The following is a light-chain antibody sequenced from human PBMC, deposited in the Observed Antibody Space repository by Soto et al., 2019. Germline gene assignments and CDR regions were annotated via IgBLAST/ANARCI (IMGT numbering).Light chain of an antibody. V-gene: IGLV2-14*01. CDR3: SSYASSGIEV. J-gene: IGLJ2*01. Sequence: QSALTQPASVSGSPGQSITISCTGTSSDVGGYNYVVWYQQHPGKAPKVLIYDVSSRPSGVSNRFSGSKSGDTASLTISGLQAEDEADYYCSSYASSGIEVFGGGTKVTVL. CDR2: DVS. CDR1: SSDVGGYNY.